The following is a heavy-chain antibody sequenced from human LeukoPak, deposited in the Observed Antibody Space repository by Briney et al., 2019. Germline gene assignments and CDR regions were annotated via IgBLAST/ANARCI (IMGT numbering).Heavy chain of an antibody. J-gene: IGHJ5*02. Sequence: PSETLSLTCTVSGGSLSCHYWSWIRQPPGKGLEWIGYIYHTGSPKYNPSLRSRVTISVDTSKNQISLKLSSVTAADTAVYYCAKELYYQGSGVLFDPWGQGTQVTVSS. V-gene: IGHV4-59*11. CDR3: AKELYYQGSGVLFDP. D-gene: IGHD3-10*01. CDR2: IYHTGSP. CDR1: GGSLSCHY.